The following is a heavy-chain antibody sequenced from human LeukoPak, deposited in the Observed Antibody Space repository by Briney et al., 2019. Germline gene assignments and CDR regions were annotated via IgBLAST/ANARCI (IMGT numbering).Heavy chain of an antibody. D-gene: IGHD4-11*01. Sequence: GGSLRLSCAASGFNFSSYAMNWVRQAPGKGLEWVAVISYDGSNKYYADSVKGRFTISRDNPKNTQYLQMNSLRAEDTAVYYCATLADYPFDYWGQGTLVTVSS. CDR1: GFNFSSYA. J-gene: IGHJ4*02. V-gene: IGHV3-30*04. CDR3: ATLADYPFDY. CDR2: ISYDGSNK.